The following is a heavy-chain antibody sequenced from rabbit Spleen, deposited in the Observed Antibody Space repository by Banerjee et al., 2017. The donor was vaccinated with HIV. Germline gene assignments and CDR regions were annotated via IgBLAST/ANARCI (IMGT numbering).Heavy chain of an antibody. V-gene: IGHV1S43*01. D-gene: IGHD4-2*01. CDR2: IDPVFSST. Sequence: QQQLVESGGGLVTPGGTLTLTCTASGIDFNSDYDMCWVRQAPGKGLEWIGYIDPVFSSTHYASWVNGRFPISRDNAQNTVYLQLNSLTAADTATYFCVRDQAFMLDLWGPGTLVTVS. CDR1: GIDFNSDYD. J-gene: IGHJ4*01. CDR3: VRDQAFMLDL.